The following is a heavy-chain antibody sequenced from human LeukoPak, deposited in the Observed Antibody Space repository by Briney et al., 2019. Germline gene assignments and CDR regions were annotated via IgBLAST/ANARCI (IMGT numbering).Heavy chain of an antibody. CDR1: GFTFSSYA. J-gene: IGHJ4*02. CDR2: ISYDGSNK. CDR3: ASGGEPFFVSGGSYLFDY. D-gene: IGHD1-26*01. Sequence: GGSLRLSCAASGFTFSSYAMHWVRQAPGKGLEWVAVISYDGSNKYYADSVKGRFTISRDNSKNTLYLQMSSLRAEDTAVYYCASGGEPFFVSGGSYLFDYWGQGTLVTVSS. V-gene: IGHV3-30*15.